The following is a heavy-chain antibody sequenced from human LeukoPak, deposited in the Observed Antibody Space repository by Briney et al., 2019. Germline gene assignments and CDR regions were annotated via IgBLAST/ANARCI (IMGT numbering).Heavy chain of an antibody. CDR2: ISAYNGNT. D-gene: IGHD6-19*01. Sequence: ASVKVSCKASGYTLTNYGISWVRQAPGQGLEWVGWISAYNGNTNYAQKLQGRVTMTTDTSTTTAYMELRSLRSDDTAVYYCARVEGLAVAVSADYWGQGTLVTVSS. CDR1: GYTLTNYG. CDR3: ARVEGLAVAVSADY. V-gene: IGHV1-18*01. J-gene: IGHJ4*02.